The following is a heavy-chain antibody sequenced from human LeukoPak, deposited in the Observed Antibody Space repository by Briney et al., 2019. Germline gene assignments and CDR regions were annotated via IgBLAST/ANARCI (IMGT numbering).Heavy chain of an antibody. D-gene: IGHD2-15*01. Sequence: GGSLRLSCAASGFTFNNYAMNWVRQAPGKGLQWVSVISGSGDTTYYADSVKGQVTTTRDNSRNTLYLQMSSLRAEDTAVYYCAKDSCSAGICYSSGNDAFDIWGQGTMVTVSS. CDR1: GFTFNNYA. CDR3: AKDSCSAGICYSSGNDAFDI. CDR2: ISGSGDTT. J-gene: IGHJ3*02. V-gene: IGHV3-23*01.